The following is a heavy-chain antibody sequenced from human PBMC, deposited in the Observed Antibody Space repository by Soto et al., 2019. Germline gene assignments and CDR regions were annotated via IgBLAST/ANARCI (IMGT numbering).Heavy chain of an antibody. D-gene: IGHD2-2*01. V-gene: IGHV4-30-2*01. Sequence: PSETLSLTCAVSGGSISSGGYSWSWIRQPPGKGLEWIGYIYHSGSTYYNLSLKSRVTISVDRSKNQFSLKLSSVTAADTAVYYCAREGGYCSSTSCFRPGLFDTWGQGTLVTVSS. CDR1: GGSISSGGYS. J-gene: IGHJ5*02. CDR2: IYHSGST. CDR3: AREGGYCSSTSCFRPGLFDT.